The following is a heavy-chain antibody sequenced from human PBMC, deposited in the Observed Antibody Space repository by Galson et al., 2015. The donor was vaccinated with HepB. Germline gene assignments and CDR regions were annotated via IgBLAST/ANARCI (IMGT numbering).Heavy chain of an antibody. CDR3: ARDAHPSPSSSWYMIVPSYYFDY. Sequence: SLRLSCAASGFTFSSYAMHWVRQAPGKGLEWVAVISYDGSNKYYADSVKGRFTISRDNSKNTLYLQMNSLRAEDTAVYYCARDAHPSPSSSWYMIVPSYYFDYWGQGTLVTVSS. CDR2: ISYDGSNK. V-gene: IGHV3-30-3*01. CDR1: GFTFSSYA. J-gene: IGHJ4*02. D-gene: IGHD6-13*01.